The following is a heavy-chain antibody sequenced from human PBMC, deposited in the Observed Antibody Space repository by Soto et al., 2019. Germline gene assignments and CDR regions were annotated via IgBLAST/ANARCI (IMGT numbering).Heavy chain of an antibody. CDR1: GYTFTGYY. CDR2: INPNSGGT. Sequence: ASVKVSCKASGYTFTGYYMHWVRQAPGQGLEWMGWINPNSGGTNYAQKFQGWVTMTRDTSISTAYMELSSLRSDVTAVYYCARGWFQFISMVRYYYDSSGYYEFDYWGQGTLVTVSS. CDR3: ARGWFQFISMVRYYYDSSGYYEFDY. D-gene: IGHD3-22*01. V-gene: IGHV1-2*04. J-gene: IGHJ4*02.